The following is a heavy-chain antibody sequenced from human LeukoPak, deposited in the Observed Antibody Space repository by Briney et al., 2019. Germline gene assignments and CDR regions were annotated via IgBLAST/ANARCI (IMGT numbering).Heavy chain of an antibody. CDR3: ARDTHYDILTGYLYYYYGMDV. CDR2: ISAYNGNT. CDR1: GYTFTSYG. J-gene: IGHJ6*02. Sequence: GASVKVSCKASGYTFTSYGINWVRQAPGQGLEWMGWISAYNGNTNYAQKLQGRVTMNTDTSTSTAYMELRSLRSDDTAVYYCARDTHYDILTGYLYYYYGMDVWGQGTTVTVSS. D-gene: IGHD3-9*01. V-gene: IGHV1-18*01.